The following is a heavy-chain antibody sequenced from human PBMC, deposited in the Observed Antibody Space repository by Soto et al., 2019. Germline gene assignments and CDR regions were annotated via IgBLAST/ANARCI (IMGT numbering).Heavy chain of an antibody. CDR3: AAITTGYLYYYCGMDV. D-gene: IGHD3-9*01. CDR1: GFTFTSSA. J-gene: IGHJ6*02. CDR2: IVVGSGNT. V-gene: IGHV1-58*01. Sequence: GASVKVSCKASGFTFTSSAVQWVRQARGQRLEWIGWIVVGSGNTNYAQKFQERVTITRDMSTSTAYMELSSLRSEDTAVYYCAAITTGYLYYYCGMDVWGQGTTVTVSS.